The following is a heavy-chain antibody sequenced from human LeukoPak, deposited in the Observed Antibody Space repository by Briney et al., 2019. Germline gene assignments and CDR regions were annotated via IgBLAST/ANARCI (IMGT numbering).Heavy chain of an antibody. CDR2: IYYSGST. Sequence: SETLSLTCTVSGGSISSHYWSWIRQPPGKGLEWIGYIYYSGSTNYNPPLKSRVTISVDTSKNQFSLKLSSVTAADTAVYYCARASSIASSSGHYYYMDVWGKGTTVTVSS. V-gene: IGHV4-59*11. D-gene: IGHD6-6*01. CDR1: GGSISSHY. CDR3: ARASSIASSSGHYYYMDV. J-gene: IGHJ6*03.